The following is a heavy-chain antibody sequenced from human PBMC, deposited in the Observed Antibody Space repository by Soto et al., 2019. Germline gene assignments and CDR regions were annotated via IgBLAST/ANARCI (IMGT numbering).Heavy chain of an antibody. D-gene: IGHD2-2*03. CDR1: GFTCSSHC. Sequence: EGQLLESGGTVVQPGGALRLSCAASGFTCSSHCMPWVRQAPGKGLELCSAINRGGGLTYYGNSVKGRFNISRDNSNNTLYLTMTNLRADATALYYCRKSSGNVELDIDSWGQGVLVAVYS. V-gene: IGHV3-23*01. CDR3: RKSSGNVELDIDS. J-gene: IGHJ4*02. CDR2: INRGGGLT.